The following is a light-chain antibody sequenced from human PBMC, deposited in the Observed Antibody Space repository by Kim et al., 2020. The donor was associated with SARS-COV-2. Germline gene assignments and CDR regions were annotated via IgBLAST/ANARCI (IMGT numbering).Light chain of an antibody. V-gene: IGLV3-21*04. Sequence: SYELTQPPSVSVAPGKTATIPCGGDNIGSKTVHWYQQKPGQAPVLVISYDSDRPSGIPERFSGSNSGNTATLTINRVEAGDEADYFCQVWDSTSDHSVF. CDR3: QVWDSTSDHSV. CDR2: YDS. J-gene: IGLJ1*01. CDR1: NIGSKT.